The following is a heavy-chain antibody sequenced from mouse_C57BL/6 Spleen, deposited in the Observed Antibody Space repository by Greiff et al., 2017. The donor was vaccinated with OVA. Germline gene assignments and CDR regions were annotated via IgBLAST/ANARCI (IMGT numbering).Heavy chain of an antibody. CDR3: SRGDYSNWYFDG. Sequence: VKLMESGAELARPGASVKMSCKASGYTFTSYTMHWVKQRPGQGLEWIGYINPSSGYTKYNQKFKDKATLTADKSSSTAYMQLSSLTSEDAAVDYCSRGDYSNWYFDGWGTGATVT. D-gene: IGHD2-5*01. J-gene: IGHJ1*03. CDR2: INPSSGYT. V-gene: IGHV1-4*01. CDR1: GYTFTSYT.